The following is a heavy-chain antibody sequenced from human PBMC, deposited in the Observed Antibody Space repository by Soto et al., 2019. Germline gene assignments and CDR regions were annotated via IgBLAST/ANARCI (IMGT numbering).Heavy chain of an antibody. V-gene: IGHV1-18*01. CDR2: ISAYNGNT. Sequence: GASVKVSCKASGYTFTSYGISWVRQAPGQGLEWMGWISAYNGNTNYAQKLQGRVTMTTDTSTSTAYMELRSLRSDGTAVYYCARVLSTIFGVALRAFDIWGQGTMVTVSS. CDR3: ARVLSTIFGVALRAFDI. D-gene: IGHD3-3*01. J-gene: IGHJ3*02. CDR1: GYTFTSYG.